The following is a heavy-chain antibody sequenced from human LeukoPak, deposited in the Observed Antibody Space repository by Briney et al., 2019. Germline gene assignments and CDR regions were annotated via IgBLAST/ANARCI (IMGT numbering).Heavy chain of an antibody. D-gene: IGHD2-2*02. V-gene: IGHV3-21*01. Sequence: PGGSLRLSCAASGFTFSSYSMNWVRQAPGKGLEWVSSISSSSSYIYYADSVKGRFTISRDNAKNSLYLQMNSLRAEDTAVYYCAKVPRHCSSTSCYKEDYWGQGTLVTVSS. CDR1: GFTFSSYS. CDR2: ISSSSSYI. J-gene: IGHJ4*02. CDR3: AKVPRHCSSTSCYKEDY.